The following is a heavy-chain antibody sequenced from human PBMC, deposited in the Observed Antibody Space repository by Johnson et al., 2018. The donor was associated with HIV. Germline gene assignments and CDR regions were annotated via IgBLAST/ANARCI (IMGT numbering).Heavy chain of an antibody. V-gene: IGHV3-30-3*01. CDR1: GFIFSDYA. Sequence: QVQLVESGGGVVQPGRPLRLSCVASGFIFSDYAMHWVRQAPSKGLEWVAVLRYDGSEKKYADSVRGRFTISRDNDKNTLYLQMNSLTVDDTAIYYCGRGMAAANWGQGTMVTVSS. CDR3: GRGMAAAN. J-gene: IGHJ3*01. CDR2: LRYDGSEK. D-gene: IGHD6-13*01.